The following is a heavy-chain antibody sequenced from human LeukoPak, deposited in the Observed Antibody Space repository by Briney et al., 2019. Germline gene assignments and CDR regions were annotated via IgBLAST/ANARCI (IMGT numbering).Heavy chain of an antibody. CDR3: ARIVATYDNGFDP. V-gene: IGHV4-39*01. CDR1: GGSISSSSYY. J-gene: IGHJ5*02. CDR2: IYYSGST. D-gene: IGHD5-12*01. Sequence: SETLSLTCTVSGGSISSSSYYWGWIRQPPGKGLEWIGSIYYSGSTYYNPSLKSRVTISVDTSKNQFSLKLSSVTATDTAIYYCARIVATYDNGFDPWGQGTLVTVSS.